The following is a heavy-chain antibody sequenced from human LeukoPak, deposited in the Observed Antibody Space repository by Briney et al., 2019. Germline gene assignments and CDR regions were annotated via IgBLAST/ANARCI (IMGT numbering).Heavy chain of an antibody. J-gene: IGHJ4*02. D-gene: IGHD4-17*01. Sequence: SETLSVTCAVYGGSFSGYYWSWIRQPPGKGLEWIGEINHSGSTNYNPSLKSRVTISVDTSKNQFSLKLSSVTAADTAVYYCARGTDYGEDYWGQGTLVTVSS. CDR1: GGSFSGYY. V-gene: IGHV4-34*01. CDR3: ARGTDYGEDY. CDR2: INHSGST.